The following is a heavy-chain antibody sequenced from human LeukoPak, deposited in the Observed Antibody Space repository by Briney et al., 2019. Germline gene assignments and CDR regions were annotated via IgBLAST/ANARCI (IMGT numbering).Heavy chain of an antibody. J-gene: IGHJ5*02. CDR3: ARCPRFDP. CDR2: ISPDTGNT. Sequence: ASVKVSCKASGYTFTIYEFNWVRQAPGQGLEWLGYISPDTGNTGYAQKFQGRVTMTRDTAISTAYMELSSLTSEDTAVYYCARCPRFDPWGQGTLVTVSS. V-gene: IGHV1-8*01. CDR1: GYTFTIYE.